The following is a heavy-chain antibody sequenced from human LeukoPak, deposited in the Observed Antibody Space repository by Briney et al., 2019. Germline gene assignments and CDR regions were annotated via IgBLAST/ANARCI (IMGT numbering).Heavy chain of an antibody. Sequence: GGSLRLSCAASGFTFSSYWMSWVRQAPGKGLEWVANIKQDGSEKYYVDSVKGRFTISRDNAKDSLYLQMNSLRAEDTAVYYCARLDMTTVTTVDAFDIWGQGTMVTVSS. V-gene: IGHV3-7*01. CDR1: GFTFSSYW. CDR2: IKQDGSEK. D-gene: IGHD4-17*01. CDR3: ARLDMTTVTTVDAFDI. J-gene: IGHJ3*02.